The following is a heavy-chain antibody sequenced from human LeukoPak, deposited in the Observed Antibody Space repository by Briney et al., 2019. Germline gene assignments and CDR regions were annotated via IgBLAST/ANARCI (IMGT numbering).Heavy chain of an antibody. D-gene: IGHD2-15*01. CDR3: ARDEVSYCSGGSCYAP. CDR2: INPNSGGT. Sequence: ASVKVSCKASGYTFTGYYMHWVRQAPGQGLEWMGWINPNSGGTNYAQKFQGRVTITADESTSTAYMELSSLRSEDTAVYYCARDEVSYCSGGSCYAPWGQGTLVTVSS. J-gene: IGHJ5*02. V-gene: IGHV1-2*02. CDR1: GYTFTGYY.